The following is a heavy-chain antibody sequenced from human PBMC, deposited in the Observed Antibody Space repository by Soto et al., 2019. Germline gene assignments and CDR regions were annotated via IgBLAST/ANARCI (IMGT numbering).Heavy chain of an antibody. CDR1: DDSINSDKYY. J-gene: IGHJ4*02. CDR2: IYYRGNA. Sequence: SETLSLTCSVSDDSINSDKYYWGWIRQPPGKGLEWIGSIYYRGNAYYNPFLQSRVTISLDKSKSQFSLKLNSVTAADSAVYFCARLEGLAAIAYYFDFWGPGALVTVSS. V-gene: IGHV4-39*01. D-gene: IGHD3-9*01. CDR3: ARLEGLAAIAYYFDF.